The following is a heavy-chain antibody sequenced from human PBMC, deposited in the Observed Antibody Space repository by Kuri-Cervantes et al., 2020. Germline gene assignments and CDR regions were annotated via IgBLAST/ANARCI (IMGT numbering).Heavy chain of an antibody. CDR3: ARGGDGYRRYFDY. D-gene: IGHD5-24*01. V-gene: IGHV4-39*01. CDR1: GGSISSYY. J-gene: IGHJ4*02. Sequence: SETLSLTCTVSGGSISSYYWGWIRQPPGKGLEWIGSIYYSGSTYYNPSLKSRVTISVDTSKNQFSLKLSSVTAADTAVYYCARGGDGYRRYFDYWGQGTLVTVSS. CDR2: IYYSGST.